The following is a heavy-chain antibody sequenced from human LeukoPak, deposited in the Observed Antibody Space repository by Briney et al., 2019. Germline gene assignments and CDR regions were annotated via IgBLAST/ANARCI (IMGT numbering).Heavy chain of an antibody. D-gene: IGHD2-2*01. J-gene: IGHJ1*01. CDR1: GYTFTSYG. V-gene: IGHV1-18*01. CDR2: ISAYNGNT. Sequence: ASVKVSCKASGYTFTSYGISWVRQAPGQGLEWMGWISAYNGNTNYAQKLQGRVTMTTDTSTSTAYMELRSLRSDDTAVYYCARDCSSTSCRRRYFQHWGQGTLVTVSS. CDR3: ARDCSSTSCRRRYFQH.